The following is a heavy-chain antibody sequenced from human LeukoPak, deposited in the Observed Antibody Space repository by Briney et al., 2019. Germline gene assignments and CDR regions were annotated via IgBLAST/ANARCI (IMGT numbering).Heavy chain of an antibody. Sequence: LEWVSSISRSSNYIYYADSVKGRFTISRDNAKKSLYLQMNSLRAEDTAVYYCARELTYSDYWGQGTLVTVSS. CDR2: ISRSSNYI. V-gene: IGHV3-21*01. J-gene: IGHJ4*02. D-gene: IGHD3-9*01. CDR3: ARELTYSDY.